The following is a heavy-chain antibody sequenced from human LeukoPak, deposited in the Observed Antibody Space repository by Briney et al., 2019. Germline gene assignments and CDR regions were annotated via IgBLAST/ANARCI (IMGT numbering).Heavy chain of an antibody. D-gene: IGHD6-19*01. Sequence: GGSLRLSCAASGFTFSSYAMSWVRQAPGKGREWVSAISGSGDSTYYADSVMGRFTISRDNSKNTLYLQMNSLRAEDTAVYYCAKDRAYSSGLGAFDIWGQGTMVTVAS. V-gene: IGHV3-23*01. J-gene: IGHJ3*02. CDR1: GFTFSSYA. CDR3: AKDRAYSSGLGAFDI. CDR2: ISGSGDST.